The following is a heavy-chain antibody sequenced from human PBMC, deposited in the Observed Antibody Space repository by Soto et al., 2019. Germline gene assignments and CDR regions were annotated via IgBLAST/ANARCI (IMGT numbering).Heavy chain of an antibody. V-gene: IGHV3-7*03. Sequence: DVQLVESGGALVQPGGSLGLSCAVSGFTVSAKWMSWVRQAPGKGLEWLANVNEDGSRKSYVDSVKGRFTISKDNAKNSLSLQLGRLSAADTAVYYCGREMHMGSGWGDIDIWGRGTMVTVSS. J-gene: IGHJ4*02. CDR2: VNEDGSRK. CDR1: GFTVSAKW. D-gene: IGHD6-19*01. CDR3: GREMHMGSGWGDIDI.